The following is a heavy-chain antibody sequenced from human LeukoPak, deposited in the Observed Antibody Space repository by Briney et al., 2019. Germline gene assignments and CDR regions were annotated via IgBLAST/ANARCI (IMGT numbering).Heavy chain of an antibody. V-gene: IGHV3-21*01. CDR2: ISSSSTYI. CDR3: VRENHGSFDY. J-gene: IGHJ4*02. CDR1: GFSFSSYY. D-gene: IGHD1-14*01. Sequence: GGSLRLSCAASGFSFSSYYVNWVRQAPGKGLEWVSCISSSSTYIYYADSARGRFAISRDNAKNSLYPQMNSLRAEDTAVYYCVRENHGSFDYWGQGSLVTVSS.